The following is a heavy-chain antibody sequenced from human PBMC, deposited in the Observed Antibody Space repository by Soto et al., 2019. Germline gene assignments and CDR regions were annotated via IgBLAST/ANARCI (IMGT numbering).Heavy chain of an antibody. V-gene: IGHV4-59*01. CDR1: DGSISIYY. CDR3: ARRYGGNFDY. Sequence: PSETLSLTCTVSDGSISIYYWSWIRQPPGKGLEWIGYIYYSGSTNYNPSLESRVTISVDTSKNQFSLKLSSVTAADTAVYYCARRYGGNFDYWGQGTLVTVSS. J-gene: IGHJ4*02. D-gene: IGHD3-16*01. CDR2: IYYSGST.